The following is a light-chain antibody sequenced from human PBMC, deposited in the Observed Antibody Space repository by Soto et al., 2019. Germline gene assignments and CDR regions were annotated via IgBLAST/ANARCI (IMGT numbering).Light chain of an antibody. Sequence: EIVMTQSPVTLSASPGERVTLSCRASQSVDINLAWYQQKPGQAPRLLIYEASTRATDIPSRFSGSGSGTEFTLTISSLQSEDFAVYYCQQYNNWPRTFGQGTKVDIK. CDR3: QQYNNWPRT. J-gene: IGKJ1*01. V-gene: IGKV3-15*01. CDR1: QSVDIN. CDR2: EAS.